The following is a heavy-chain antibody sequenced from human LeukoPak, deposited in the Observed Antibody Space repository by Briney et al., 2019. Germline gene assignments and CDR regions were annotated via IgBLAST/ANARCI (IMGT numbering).Heavy chain of an antibody. Sequence: GASVKVTCKASGYTFTGYYIHWVRQAPGQGLEWMAWINPNSGGTNYAQKFQGRVTMTRDTSISTAYMELSRLRSDDTAVYYCARCETTVTYFDYWGQGTLVTVSS. J-gene: IGHJ4*02. CDR1: GYTFTGYY. D-gene: IGHD4-17*01. CDR3: ARCETTVTYFDY. V-gene: IGHV1-2*02. CDR2: INPNSGGT.